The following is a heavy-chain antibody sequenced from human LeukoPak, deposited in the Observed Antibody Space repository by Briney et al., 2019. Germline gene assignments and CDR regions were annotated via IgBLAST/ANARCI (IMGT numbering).Heavy chain of an antibody. CDR3: ARGVGAAHYYYYYMDV. D-gene: IGHD1-26*01. J-gene: IGHJ6*03. CDR1: GDSVSSNSAA. Sequence: SQTLSLTCAISGDSVSSNSAAWSWIRQSPSRGLEWLGRTYYRSKWYNDYAVSVKSRITINPDTSKNQFSLQLNSVTPEDTAVYYCARGVGAAHYYYYYMDVWGKGTTVTVSS. CDR2: TYYRSKWYN. V-gene: IGHV6-1*01.